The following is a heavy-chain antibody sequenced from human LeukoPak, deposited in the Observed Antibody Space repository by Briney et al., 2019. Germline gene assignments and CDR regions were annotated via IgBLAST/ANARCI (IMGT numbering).Heavy chain of an antibody. J-gene: IGHJ5*02. D-gene: IGHD3-10*01. CDR1: GLTFSSYG. CDR2: ISGSGGST. Sequence: GGSLRLSCAASGLTFSSYGMSWVRQAPGKGLEWVSAISGSGGSTYYADSVKGRFTISRDNAKNSLYLQMNSLRAEDTAVYYCARAGITMVRGVIIINWFDPWGQGTLVTVSS. V-gene: IGHV3-23*01. CDR3: ARAGITMVRGVIIINWFDP.